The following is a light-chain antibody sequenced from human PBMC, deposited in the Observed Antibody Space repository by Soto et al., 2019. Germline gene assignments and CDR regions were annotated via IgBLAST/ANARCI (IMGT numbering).Light chain of an antibody. Sequence: DLQLTQSPSFLSASVGDRVTITCRASQDISSYLAWYQQKLGKAPKLLIHAASTLQSGVPSRFSGSGSGTEFTLTISSLQPEDFATYYCQQLNSYPRTFGQGTKVEIK. J-gene: IGKJ1*01. CDR1: QDISSY. V-gene: IGKV1-9*01. CDR3: QQLNSYPRT. CDR2: AAS.